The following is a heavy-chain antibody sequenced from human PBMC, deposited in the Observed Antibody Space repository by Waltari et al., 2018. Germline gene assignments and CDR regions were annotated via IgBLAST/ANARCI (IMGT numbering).Heavy chain of an antibody. CDR3: ARSGYYDSIGYYWWFDP. CDR2: IYYSGST. Sequence: QLQLQELGPGLVKPSETLSLTCTVSGGSISSSNYYWGWIRQPPGKGLEWIGSIYYSGSTYYNPSLKSRVTISVDTSKNQFYLKLNSVTAADTAVHYCARSGYYDSIGYYWWFDPWGQGTLVTVSS. CDR1: GGSISSSNYY. V-gene: IGHV4-39*01. J-gene: IGHJ5*02. D-gene: IGHD3-22*01.